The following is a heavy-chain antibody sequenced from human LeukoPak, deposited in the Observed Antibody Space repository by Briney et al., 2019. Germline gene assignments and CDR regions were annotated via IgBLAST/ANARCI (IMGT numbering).Heavy chain of an antibody. Sequence: GESLKISCKGSGYSFTSYWIGWVRQMPGKGLEWMGIIYPGDSDTRYSPSFQGQVTISADKSISTAYLQWSSLKASDTDMYYCARQAVAGTHYYYYYMDVWGKGTTVTVSS. CDR3: ARQAVAGTHYYYYYMDV. V-gene: IGHV5-51*01. CDR2: IYPGDSDT. CDR1: GYSFTSYW. D-gene: IGHD6-19*01. J-gene: IGHJ6*03.